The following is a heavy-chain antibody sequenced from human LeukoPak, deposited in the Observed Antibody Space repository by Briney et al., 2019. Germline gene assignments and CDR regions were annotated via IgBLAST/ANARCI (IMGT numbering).Heavy chain of an antibody. Sequence: SETLSLTCSVSGGSISGYYWSWIRQPPGKELEWIGYVYHSENTKYNPSLESRVTISLDTSKNQFSLWLNSVTTADTAVYFRTRRVAITGTPRAYFDYWGQGILVTVSS. V-gene: IGHV4-59*08. J-gene: IGHJ4*02. CDR3: TRRVAITGTPRAYFDY. D-gene: IGHD1-20*01. CDR1: GGSISGYY. CDR2: VYHSENT.